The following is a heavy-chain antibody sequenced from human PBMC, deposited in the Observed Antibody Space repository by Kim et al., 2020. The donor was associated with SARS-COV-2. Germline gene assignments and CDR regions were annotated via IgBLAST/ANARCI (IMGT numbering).Heavy chain of an antibody. CDR3: AKSHDSSGYYYQIFDY. J-gene: IGHJ4*02. Sequence: GGSLRLSCAASGFTFSSYAMSWVRQAPGKVLEWVSAISGSGGSTYYADSVKGRFTISRDNSKNTLYLQMNSLRAEDTAVYYCAKSHDSSGYYYQIFDYWGQGTLVTVSS. V-gene: IGHV3-23*01. CDR2: ISGSGGST. D-gene: IGHD3-22*01. CDR1: GFTFSSYA.